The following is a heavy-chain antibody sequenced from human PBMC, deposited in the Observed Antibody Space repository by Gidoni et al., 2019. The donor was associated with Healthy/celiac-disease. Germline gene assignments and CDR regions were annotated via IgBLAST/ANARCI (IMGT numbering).Heavy chain of an antibody. CDR1: GGSFSGYY. J-gene: IGHJ4*02. CDR3: ARSRYYMVRGVTHPYY. Sequence: QVQLQQWGAGLLKPSEPLSLPCAVYGGSFSGYYWSWFRQPPGKGLEGIGEINNSGRTNYNPSLKSRVTISVDTSKNQFALKLSSVTAAYTAVYYCARSRYYMVRGVTHPYYWGQGTLVTVSS. D-gene: IGHD3-10*01. CDR2: INNSGRT. V-gene: IGHV4-34*01.